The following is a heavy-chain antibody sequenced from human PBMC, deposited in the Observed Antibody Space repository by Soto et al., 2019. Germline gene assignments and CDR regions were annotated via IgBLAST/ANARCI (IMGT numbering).Heavy chain of an antibody. CDR2: IYWDDDK. CDR3: AHTSPSELHLGELSFDFDY. CDR1: GFSLSTSGVG. V-gene: IGHV2-5*02. Sequence: QITLKESGPTLVKPTQPLTLTCTFSGFSLSTSGVGVAWIRQPPGKALEWLALIYWDDDKRYSPSLKSRLTLTKEHPENAAVLKSTNMDPVDTATYYCAHTSPSELHLGELSFDFDYGGQGNLVAVCS. D-gene: IGHD3-16*02. J-gene: IGHJ4*02.